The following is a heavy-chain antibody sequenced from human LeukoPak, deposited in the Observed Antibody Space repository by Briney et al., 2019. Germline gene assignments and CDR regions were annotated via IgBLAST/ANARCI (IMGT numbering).Heavy chain of an antibody. J-gene: IGHJ4*02. D-gene: IGHD3-22*01. CDR1: GFNFRDYG. V-gene: IGHV3-23*01. CDR3: AKVRGITIILGYYFDY. CDR2: ISGSGGST. Sequence: PGGSLRLSCATSGFNFRDYGMHWVRQAPGKGLEWVSAISGSGGSTYYADSVKGRFTISRDNSKNTLYLQMNSLRAEDTAVYYCAKVRGITIILGYYFDYWGQGTLVTVSS.